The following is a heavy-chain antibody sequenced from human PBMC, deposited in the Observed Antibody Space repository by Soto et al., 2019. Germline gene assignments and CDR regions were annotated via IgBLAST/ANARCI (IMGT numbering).Heavy chain of an antibody. CDR3: ATYGMGSGSYYITGRYFDY. D-gene: IGHD3-10*01. CDR2: ISYDGSNK. J-gene: IGHJ4*02. CDR1: GFTFSSYG. Sequence: VQLVESGGGVVQPGRSLRLSCAASGFTFSSYGMHWVRQAPGKGLEWVAVISYDGSNKYYADSVKGRFTISRDNSKYTLYLQMNSLRAEDTAVYYCATYGMGSGSYYITGRYFDYWGQGTLVTVSS. V-gene: IGHV3-30*03.